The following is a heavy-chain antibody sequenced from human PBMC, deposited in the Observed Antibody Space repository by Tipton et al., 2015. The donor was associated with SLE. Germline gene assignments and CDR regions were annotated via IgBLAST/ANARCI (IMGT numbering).Heavy chain of an antibody. CDR1: SDSMSSYY. D-gene: IGHD2-21*02. CDR2: IYYNGHT. CDR3: ARLNDATAIASFDY. V-gene: IGHV4-59*01. Sequence: TLSLTCTVSSDSMSSYYWNWIRQPPGKGLEWIGYIYYNGHTNYSPSLKSRVTLSVDTSKNQFSLTLSSVTAADTAVYYCARLNDATAIASFDYWGQGNLVTVSS. J-gene: IGHJ4*02.